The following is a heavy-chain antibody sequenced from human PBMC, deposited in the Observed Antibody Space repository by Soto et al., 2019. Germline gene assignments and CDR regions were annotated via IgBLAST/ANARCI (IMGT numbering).Heavy chain of an antibody. V-gene: IGHV4-30-4*01. D-gene: IGHD3-10*01. J-gene: IGHJ4*02. CDR1: GGSISSSDYY. CDR2: ASYSGTS. CDR3: AGVLSFYGSGSPFDY. Sequence: QVQLQESGPGLVKPSQSLSLTCTVSGGSISSSDYYWSWIRQPPGKGLEWIGYASYSGTSYYNPSLMRRVTISVDTSKNQFSLKLSSVTAADTAVYYCAGVLSFYGSGSPFDYWGQGTLVTVSS.